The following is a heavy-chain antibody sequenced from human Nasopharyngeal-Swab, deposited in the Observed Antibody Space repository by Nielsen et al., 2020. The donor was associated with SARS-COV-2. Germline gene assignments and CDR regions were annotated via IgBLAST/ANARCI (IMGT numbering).Heavy chain of an antibody. CDR3: ALEGSGSYYNYYFDC. Sequence: WIRQPPGKGLEWVSSISSSSSYIYYADSVKGRFTISRDNAKNSLYLQMNSLRAEDTAVYYCALEGSGSYYNYYFDCWGQGTLVTVSS. V-gene: IGHV3-21*01. CDR2: ISSSSSYI. J-gene: IGHJ4*02. D-gene: IGHD3-10*01.